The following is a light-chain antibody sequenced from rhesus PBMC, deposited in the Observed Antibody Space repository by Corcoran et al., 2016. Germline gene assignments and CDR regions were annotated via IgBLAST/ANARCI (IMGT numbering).Light chain of an antibody. CDR2: DAS. J-gene: IGKJ2*01. V-gene: IGKV1-38*01. CDR1: KGISTY. CDR3: QQCYSYPMYS. Sequence: DIQLTQSPSSLSASVGDRVTITCRASKGISTYLAWYQQKSGKAPKLLIYDASNLQSGVPSRFSGSGSGTEFTLTISSLQPEDFATYYCQQCYSYPMYSFGPGTKVEIK.